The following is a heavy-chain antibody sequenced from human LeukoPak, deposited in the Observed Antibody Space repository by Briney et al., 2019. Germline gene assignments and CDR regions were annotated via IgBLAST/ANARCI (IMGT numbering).Heavy chain of an antibody. J-gene: IGHJ3*02. CDR3: ARGIDYYGSGNDAFDI. D-gene: IGHD3-10*01. Sequence: ASVNVSCKASGYTFTSYDINWVRQATGQGLEWMGWMNPNSGNTGYAQKFQGRVTMTRNTSISTAYMELSSLRSEDTAVYYCARGIDYYGSGNDAFDIWGQGTMVTVSS. CDR1: GYTFTSYD. CDR2: MNPNSGNT. V-gene: IGHV1-8*01.